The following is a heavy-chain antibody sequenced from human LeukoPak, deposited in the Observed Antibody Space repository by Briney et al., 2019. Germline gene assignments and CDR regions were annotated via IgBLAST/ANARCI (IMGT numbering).Heavy chain of an antibody. Sequence: SETLSLTCTVSGGSISSYYWSWIRQPPGKGLEWIGYIYYSGSTYYNPSLKSRVTISVDTSKNQFSLKLSSVTAADTAVYYCARGYYYGSWFDPWGQGTLVTVSS. CDR2: IYYSGST. CDR3: ARGYYYGSWFDP. D-gene: IGHD3-10*01. CDR1: GGSISSYY. J-gene: IGHJ5*02. V-gene: IGHV4-30-4*08.